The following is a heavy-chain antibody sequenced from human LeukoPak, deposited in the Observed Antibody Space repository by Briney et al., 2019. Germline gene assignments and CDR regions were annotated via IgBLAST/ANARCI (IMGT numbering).Heavy chain of an antibody. Sequence: GGSLRLSCAASGFTFDDYAMHWVRHAPGKGLEWVSGISWNSGSIGYADSVKGRFTISRDNAKNSLYLQMNSLRAEDMALYYCAKGAFAYYYGPGSYYFDYWGQGTLVTVSS. J-gene: IGHJ4*02. D-gene: IGHD3-10*01. CDR2: ISWNSGSI. CDR1: GFTFDDYA. V-gene: IGHV3-9*03. CDR3: AKGAFAYYYGPGSYYFDY.